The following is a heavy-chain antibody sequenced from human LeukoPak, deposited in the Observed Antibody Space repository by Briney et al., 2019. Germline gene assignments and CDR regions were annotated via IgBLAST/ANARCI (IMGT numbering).Heavy chain of an antibody. D-gene: IGHD3-22*01. V-gene: IGHV1-18*01. CDR3: ARSESYYDSSGFDAFDI. J-gene: IGHJ3*02. CDR2: ISAYSGNT. CDR1: GYTFTSYG. Sequence: ASVKVSCKASGYTFTSYGISWVRQAPGQGLEWMGWISAYSGNTNYAQKLQGRVTMTTDTSTSTAYMELRSLRSDDTAVYYCARSESYYDSSGFDAFDIWGQGTMVTVSS.